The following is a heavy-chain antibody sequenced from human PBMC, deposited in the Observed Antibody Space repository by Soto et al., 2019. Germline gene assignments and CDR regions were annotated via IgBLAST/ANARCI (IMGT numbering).Heavy chain of an antibody. D-gene: IGHD3-22*01. J-gene: IGHJ3*02. CDR3: ARTYYYDSSGYYAFDI. Sequence: QVQLVQSGAEVKKPGSSVKVSCNASGGTFSSYAISWLRQAPGQGLEWMGGIIPIFGTANYAQKFQGRVRITEDESTSTAYMELSSLRPEDTAVYYWARTYYYDSSGYYAFDIWGQGTMVTASS. CDR2: IIPIFGTA. V-gene: IGHV1-69*01. CDR1: GGTFSSYA.